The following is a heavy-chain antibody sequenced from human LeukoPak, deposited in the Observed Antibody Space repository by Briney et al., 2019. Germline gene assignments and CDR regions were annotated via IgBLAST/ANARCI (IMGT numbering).Heavy chain of an antibody. CDR2: ISGSGVSA. J-gene: IGHJ3*02. CDR1: GFTFSSYA. D-gene: IGHD2-2*01. CDR3: AKGEYCSGTSCSASSFDI. V-gene: IGHV3-23*01. Sequence: GGSLRLSCAASGFTFSSYAMNWVRQAPGKGLEWVSGISGSGVSAYYADSVKGRFTISRDNSKNTLYLQLNSLRAEDTAVYYCAKGEYCSGTSCSASSFDIWGQGTMVTVSS.